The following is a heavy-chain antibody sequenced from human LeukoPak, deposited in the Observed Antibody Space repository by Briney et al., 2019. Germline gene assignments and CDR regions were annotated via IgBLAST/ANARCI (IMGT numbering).Heavy chain of an antibody. CDR1: GFTFSNAW. V-gene: IGHV3-15*01. D-gene: IGHD3-22*01. CDR3: TTGSSMIVVVTPPFDY. Sequence: PGESLRLSCAASGFTFSNAWMSWVRQAPGKGLEWVGRIKSKTDGGTTDYAAPVKGRFTISRDDSKNTLYLQMNSLKTEDTAVYYCTTGSSMIVVVTPPFDYWGQGTLVTVSS. CDR2: IKSKTDGGTT. J-gene: IGHJ4*02.